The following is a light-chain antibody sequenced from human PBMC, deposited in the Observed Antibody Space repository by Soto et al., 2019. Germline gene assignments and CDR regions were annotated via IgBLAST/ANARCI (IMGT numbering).Light chain of an antibody. Sequence: QSALTQPASVSGSPGQSITISCTGTSSDVSAYNYVSWYQQHPGKAPKLMIYDVSSRPSGVSNRFSGSKSGNTASLIISGLQAEDEADYYCSSYTTSSTRIFGGGTKLTVL. V-gene: IGLV2-14*03. J-gene: IGLJ2*01. CDR1: SSDVSAYNY. CDR3: SSYTTSSTRI. CDR2: DVS.